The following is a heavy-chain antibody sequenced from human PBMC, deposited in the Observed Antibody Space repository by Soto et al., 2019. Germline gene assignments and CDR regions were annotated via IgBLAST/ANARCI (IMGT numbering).Heavy chain of an antibody. J-gene: IGHJ6*02. CDR1: GGSVSGGSYY. CDR3: ATLRRGYSYGWDYYYYYGMDV. D-gene: IGHD5-18*01. Sequence: PSETLSLTCTVSGGSVSGGSYYWSWIRQPPGKGLEWIGYIYYSGSTNYNPSLKSRVTISVDTSKNQFSLKLSSVTAADTAVYYCATLRRGYSYGWDYYYYYGMDVWGQGTTVTVSS. V-gene: IGHV4-61*01. CDR2: IYYSGST.